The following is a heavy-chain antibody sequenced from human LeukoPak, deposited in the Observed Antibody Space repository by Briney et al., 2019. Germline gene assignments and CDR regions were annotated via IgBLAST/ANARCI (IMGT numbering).Heavy chain of an antibody. D-gene: IGHD3-16*01. CDR2: INHRGGT. J-gene: IGHJ4*03. CDR3: ARVPALCESGYFDC. V-gene: IGHV4-34*01. CDR1: GGSFCTYY. Sequence: SETLSLTCAVYGGSFCTYYWSWIRQSPGKGLEWIAEINHRGGTNYNPSVKSRVTITVDTSKNQFSQKLIYMPAADTPVYYCARVPALCESGYFDCWGQGTLVTFSS.